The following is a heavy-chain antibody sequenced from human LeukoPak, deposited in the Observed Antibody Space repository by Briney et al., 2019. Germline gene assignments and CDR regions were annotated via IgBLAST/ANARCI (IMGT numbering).Heavy chain of an antibody. CDR3: APHSFGVVNMGVD. CDR2: ISRSGNT. J-gene: IGHJ4*02. Sequence: PGGSLRLSCVASGFTFSSYAMSWVRQAPEKGLEWVSAISRSGNTFYSDSVKGRFTISRDSSKNTLFLQMSSLRVEDTAIYYCAPHSFGVVNMGVDWGQGTLVTVSS. V-gene: IGHV3-23*01. D-gene: IGHD3-3*01. CDR1: GFTFSSYA.